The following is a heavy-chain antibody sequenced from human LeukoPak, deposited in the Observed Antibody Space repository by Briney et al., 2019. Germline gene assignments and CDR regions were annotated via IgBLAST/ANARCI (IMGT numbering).Heavy chain of an antibody. J-gene: IGHJ4*02. Sequence: ASVKVSCKASGYTFTDYYIHWVRQAPGQGLEWMGWINPASGGTNYAQKFQGRVTMTRDTSISTAYMELSRLRSDDTAVYYCARGEIIVGATTGDVDYWGQGTLVTVSS. CDR3: ARGEIIVGATTGDVDY. D-gene: IGHD1-26*01. CDR2: INPASGGT. CDR1: GYTFTDYY. V-gene: IGHV1-2*02.